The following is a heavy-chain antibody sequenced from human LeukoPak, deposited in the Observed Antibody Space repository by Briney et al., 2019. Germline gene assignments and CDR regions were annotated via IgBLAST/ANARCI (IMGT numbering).Heavy chain of an antibody. CDR1: GGSISNYY. J-gene: IGHJ6*02. D-gene: IGHD3-3*01. V-gene: IGHV4-59*08. Sequence: SETLPLTCTVSGGSISNYYWSWIRQPPGKGLEWIGYISYSGSTNYNPSLRSRVAISEDTSRNQLSLRLNSVTAADTAVYYCARHIPVIWSSGYYYGMDVWGQGTTVTVSS. CDR3: ARHIPVIWSSGYYYGMDV. CDR2: ISYSGST.